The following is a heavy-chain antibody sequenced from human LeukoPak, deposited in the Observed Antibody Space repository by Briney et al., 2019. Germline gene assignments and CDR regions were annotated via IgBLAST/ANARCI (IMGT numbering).Heavy chain of an antibody. CDR3: ARGRGGYCSGGSCYYYYYYMDV. J-gene: IGHJ6*03. D-gene: IGHD2-15*01. CDR2: INHSGST. Sequence: SETLSLTCAVSGGSISSGNWWSWVRQPPGKGLEWIGEINHSGSTNYNPSLKSRVTISVDTSKNQFSLKLSSVTAADTAVYYCARGRGGYCSGGSCYYYYYYMDVWGKGTTVTVSS. V-gene: IGHV4-4*02. CDR1: GGSISSGNW.